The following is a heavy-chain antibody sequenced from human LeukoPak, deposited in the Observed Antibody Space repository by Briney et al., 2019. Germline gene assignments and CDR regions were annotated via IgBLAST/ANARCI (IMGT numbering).Heavy chain of an antibody. V-gene: IGHV5-51*01. J-gene: IGHJ4*02. Sequence: GESLKISCRGSGYSFTTYWIGWVRQMPGKGLEWMGIIYPGDSDTRYSPSFQGQVIISADKSISTAYLQWSSLKASDTAMYYCARTMVRGVIRPIFDYWGQGTLVTVSS. D-gene: IGHD3-10*01. CDR3: ARTMVRGVIRPIFDY. CDR1: GYSFTTYW. CDR2: IYPGDSDT.